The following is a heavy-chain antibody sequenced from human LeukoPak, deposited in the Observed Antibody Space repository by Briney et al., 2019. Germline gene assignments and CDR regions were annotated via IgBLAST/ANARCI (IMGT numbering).Heavy chain of an antibody. Sequence: GGSLRLSCAASGFTFSSYAMSWVRQAPGGGLEWVSAISGSGGSTYYADSVKGRFTISRDNSKNTLYLQMNSLRAEDTAVYYCAKSVMITFGGVIGAFDIWGQGTMVTVSS. CDR2: ISGSGGST. D-gene: IGHD3-16*02. CDR1: GFTFSSYA. CDR3: AKSVMITFGGVIGAFDI. V-gene: IGHV3-23*01. J-gene: IGHJ3*02.